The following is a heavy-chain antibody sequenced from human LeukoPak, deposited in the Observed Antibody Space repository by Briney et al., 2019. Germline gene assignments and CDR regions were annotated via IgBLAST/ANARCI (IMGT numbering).Heavy chain of an antibody. CDR1: GYRFTSYW. CDR2: IYPGDSYT. Sequence: AGESLKISCKGSGYRFTSYWIGWVRQMPGKGLEGMGIIYPGDSYTNYSPSFQGHVTISADNSISTAYLQWSSLKASDTAMYYCARLPQLGSDYWGQGTLVTVSS. D-gene: IGHD1-26*01. J-gene: IGHJ4*02. CDR3: ARLPQLGSDY. V-gene: IGHV5-51*01.